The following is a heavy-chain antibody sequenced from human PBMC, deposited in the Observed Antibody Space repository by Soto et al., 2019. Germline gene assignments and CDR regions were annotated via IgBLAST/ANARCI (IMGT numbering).Heavy chain of an antibody. V-gene: IGHV4-39*01. CDR1: GAHITSDSYY. D-gene: IGHD5-12*01. Sequence: PSETLSLTCTVSGAHITSDSYYWAWIRQPPGKGLEWIGSIYFSGSTYYNSALKSRLAISIDMSKNQFSLNLSSVTDADTAVYYCARHLSESGYDLNYWGQGTPVTVSS. CDR2: IYFSGST. J-gene: IGHJ4*02. CDR3: ARHLSESGYDLNY.